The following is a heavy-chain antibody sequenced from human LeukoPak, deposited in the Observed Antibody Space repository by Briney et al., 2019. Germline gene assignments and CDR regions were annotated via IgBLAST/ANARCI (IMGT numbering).Heavy chain of an antibody. Sequence: SETLSLTCAVYGGSFRGYYWSWIRQPPGKGLEWIGEINHSGSTNYNPSLKSRVTISVDTSKNQFSLKLSSVTAADTAVYYCARGADYYGSGSYNYWGQGTLVTVSS. D-gene: IGHD3-10*01. J-gene: IGHJ4*02. CDR1: GGSFRGYY. CDR2: INHSGST. CDR3: ARGADYYGSGSYNY. V-gene: IGHV4-34*01.